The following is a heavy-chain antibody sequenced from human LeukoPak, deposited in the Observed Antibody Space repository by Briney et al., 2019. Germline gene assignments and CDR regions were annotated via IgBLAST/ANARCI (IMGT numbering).Heavy chain of an antibody. V-gene: IGHV4-59*06. CDR3: ARKSPAMPFDY. CDR2: IYYSGST. D-gene: IGHD2-2*01. Sequence: SETLSLTCTVSGGSISSYYWSWIRQHPGKGLEWIGYIYYSGSTYYNPCLKSRVTISVDTSKNQFSLKLSSVTAADTAVYYCARKSPAMPFDYWGQGTLVTVSS. CDR1: GGSISSYY. J-gene: IGHJ4*02.